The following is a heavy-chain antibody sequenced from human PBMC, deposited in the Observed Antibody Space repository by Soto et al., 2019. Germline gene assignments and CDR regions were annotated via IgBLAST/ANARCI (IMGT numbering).Heavy chain of an antibody. V-gene: IGHV3-23*01. CDR3: AKNYFFDS. J-gene: IGHJ4*02. CDR2: IGVSSDA. CDR1: GFTFSSYA. Sequence: GESLKISCAASGFTFSSYAMSWARQAPGKGLEWVSSIGVSSDAYYADSVKGRFTISRDNSRNTLYLQMNSLRAEDTALYYCAKNYFFDSWGQGTLVTVS.